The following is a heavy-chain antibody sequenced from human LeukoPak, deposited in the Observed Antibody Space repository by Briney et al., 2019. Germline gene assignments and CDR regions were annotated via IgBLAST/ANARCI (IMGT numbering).Heavy chain of an antibody. CDR3: AREWDVGFDP. CDR1: GFTFSSYE. D-gene: IGHD1-26*01. V-gene: IGHV3-48*03. Sequence: GGSLRLSCAASGFTFSSYEMNWVRQAPGKGLEWVSYISSSGSTIYYADSVKGRFTISRDNAKNSLYLQMNSLRAEDTAVYYCAREWDVGFDPWGQGTLVTVSS. J-gene: IGHJ5*02. CDR2: ISSSGSTI.